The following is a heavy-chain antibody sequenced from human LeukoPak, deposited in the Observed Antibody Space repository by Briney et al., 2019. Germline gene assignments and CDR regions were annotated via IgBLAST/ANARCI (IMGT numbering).Heavy chain of an antibody. CDR3: AREPHYDILTGLYDY. D-gene: IGHD3-9*01. CDR2: IIPILGIA. V-gene: IGHV1-69*04. CDR1: GGTFSSYA. Sequence: SVKVSCKASGGTFSSYAISWVRQAPGQGLEWMGRIIPILGIANYAQKFQGRVTITADKSTSTAYMELSSLRSEDTAVYYCAREPHYDILTGLYDYWGQETLVTVSS. J-gene: IGHJ4*02.